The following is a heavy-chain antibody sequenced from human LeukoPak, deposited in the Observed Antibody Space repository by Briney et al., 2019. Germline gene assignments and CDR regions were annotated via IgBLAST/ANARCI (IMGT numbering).Heavy chain of an antibody. CDR1: GFTFSSYA. Sequence: GRSLRLSCAASGFTFSSYAMHWVRQAPGKGLEWVAVISYDGSNKYYADSVKGRFTISRDNSKNTLYLQMNSLRAEDTAVYYSAREVGYYDSFVSFLRDYWGQGTLVTVSS. D-gene: IGHD3-22*01. V-gene: IGHV3-30-3*01. CDR3: AREVGYYDSFVSFLRDY. CDR2: ISYDGSNK. J-gene: IGHJ4*02.